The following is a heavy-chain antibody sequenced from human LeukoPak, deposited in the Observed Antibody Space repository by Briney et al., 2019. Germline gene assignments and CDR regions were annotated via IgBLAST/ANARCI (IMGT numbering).Heavy chain of an antibody. D-gene: IGHD5-18*01. V-gene: IGHV1-18*01. J-gene: IGHJ5*02. CDR2: ISAYNGNT. Sequence: ASVKVSCKASGYTFTSYGISWVRQAPGQGLEWMGWISAYNGNTNYAQKLQGRVTMTTDTSTSTAYMELRSLRSEDTAVYYCARGARYSYGLFNPPKQYNWFDPWGQGTLATVSS. CDR3: ARGARYSYGLFNPPKQYNWFDP. CDR1: GYTFTSYG.